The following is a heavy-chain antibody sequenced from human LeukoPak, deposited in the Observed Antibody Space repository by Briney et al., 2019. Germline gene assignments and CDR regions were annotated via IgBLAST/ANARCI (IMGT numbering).Heavy chain of an antibody. V-gene: IGHV3-15*01. Sequence: GGSLRLSCAASGFTFSNAWMSWVRQAPGKGLGWVGRIKSKTDGGTTGYAAPVKGRFTISRDDSKNTLYLQMNSLKTEDTAVYYCTRGAGYSSGWYHFDYWGQGSLVTVSS. D-gene: IGHD6-19*01. CDR3: TRGAGYSSGWYHFDY. J-gene: IGHJ4*02. CDR1: GFTFSNAW. CDR2: IKSKTDGGTT.